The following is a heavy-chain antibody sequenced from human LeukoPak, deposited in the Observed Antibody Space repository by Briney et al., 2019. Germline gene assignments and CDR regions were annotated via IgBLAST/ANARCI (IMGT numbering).Heavy chain of an antibody. J-gene: IGHJ4*02. CDR1: GGSINSSSYY. CDR3: ARHRSKWLQSSFDY. CDR2: IFYSGNT. D-gene: IGHD5-24*01. V-gene: IGHV4-39*01. Sequence: PSETLSLTCTVSGGSINSSSYYWGWIRQPPGKGLEWIGSIFYSGNTYDNPSLKSRVTISVDTSKNQFSLKLDSVTAADTAVYYRARHRSKWLQSSFDYWGQGTLVTVSS.